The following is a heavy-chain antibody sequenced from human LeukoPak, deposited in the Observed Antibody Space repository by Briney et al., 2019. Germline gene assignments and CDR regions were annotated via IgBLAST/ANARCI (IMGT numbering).Heavy chain of an antibody. V-gene: IGHV1-2*02. D-gene: IGHD2-15*01. CDR2: INPNSGGT. CDR3: ARSMRYCSGGSCP. CDR1: GYTFTGYY. J-gene: IGHJ5*02. Sequence: ASVKVSCKASGYTFTGYYMHWVRQAPGQGLEWMGWINPNSGGTSYAQKFQGRVTMTRDTSINTAYIEVSRLRSDDTAVYYCARSMRYCSGGSCPWGQGTLVTVSS.